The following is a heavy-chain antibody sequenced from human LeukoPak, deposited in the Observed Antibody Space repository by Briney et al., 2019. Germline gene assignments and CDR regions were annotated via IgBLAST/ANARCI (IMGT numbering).Heavy chain of an antibody. J-gene: IGHJ3*02. D-gene: IGHD2/OR15-2a*01. Sequence: WGSLRLSCVASGFTFGDYSMNWVRQAPGKGLEWVSYISSGTIYYADSVKGRFTISRDNAKNSLYLQMNSLRDEDTAVYYCARDFLYAFDIWGQGTMVTVSS. CDR2: ISSGTI. CDR3: ARDFLYAFDI. V-gene: IGHV3-48*02. CDR1: GFTFGDYS.